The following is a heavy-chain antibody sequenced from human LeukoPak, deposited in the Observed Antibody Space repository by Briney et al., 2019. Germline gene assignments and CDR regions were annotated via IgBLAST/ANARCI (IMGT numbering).Heavy chain of an antibody. J-gene: IGHJ5*02. V-gene: IGHV3-23*01. CDR3: AREFYGIWTGPYNWFDP. CDR1: GFTVSSNY. CDR2: ISGSGGST. Sequence: GGSLRLSCAASGFTVSSNYMSWVRQAPGKGLEWVSTISGSGGSTYYADSVKGRFTISRDNSKNMLYLQMNSLRAEDTAVYYCAREFYGIWTGPYNWFDPWGQGTLVTVSS. D-gene: IGHD3/OR15-3a*01.